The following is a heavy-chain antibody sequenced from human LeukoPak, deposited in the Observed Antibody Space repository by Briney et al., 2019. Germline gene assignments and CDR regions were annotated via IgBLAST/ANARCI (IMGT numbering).Heavy chain of an antibody. CDR2: ISSSGSTI. Sequence: GGSLRLSCAASGFTFSSYEMNWVRQAPGKGLEWVSYISSSGSTIYYADSVKGRFTISRDNSKNTLYMQMNSLRAEDTAVYYCARVMGRYCSSTSCYVDYWGQGTLVTVSS. CDR3: ARVMGRYCSSTSCYVDY. V-gene: IGHV3-48*03. J-gene: IGHJ4*02. CDR1: GFTFSSYE. D-gene: IGHD2-2*01.